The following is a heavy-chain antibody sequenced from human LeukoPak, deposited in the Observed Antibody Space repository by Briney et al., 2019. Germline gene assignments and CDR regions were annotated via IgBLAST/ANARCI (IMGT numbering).Heavy chain of an antibody. CDR2: IFPGDSGR. CDR3: ARHIVVVTAIGAFDI. D-gene: IGHD2-21*02. CDR1: GYNFASYW. Sequence: GESLKISCKASGYNFASYWIAWVRQVPGKGLEWMGVIFPGDSGRTFSPSFQGQVTISADKSISTAYLQWSSLKASDTAMYYCARHIVVVTAIGAFDIWGQGTMVTVSS. J-gene: IGHJ3*02. V-gene: IGHV5-51*01.